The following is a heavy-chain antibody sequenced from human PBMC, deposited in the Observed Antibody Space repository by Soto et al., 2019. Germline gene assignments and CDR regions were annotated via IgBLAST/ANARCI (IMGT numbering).Heavy chain of an antibody. J-gene: IGHJ3*02. V-gene: IGHV3-53*01. D-gene: IGHD1-1*01. CDR1: GFTVSCKKY. CDR3: ATWHLQEHAYDI. Sequence: WGSLKRSCASIGFTVSCKKYVAWVRQAPGKGLEWVSALYDLDGTYYADSAKGRFTTPSDSSRTTVYLQMNSLRPDDTAVYSCATWHLQEHAYDIWGQGTMVTVSS. CDR2: LYDLDGT.